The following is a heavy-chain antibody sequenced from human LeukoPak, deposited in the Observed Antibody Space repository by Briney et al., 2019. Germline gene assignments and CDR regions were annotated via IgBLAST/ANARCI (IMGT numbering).Heavy chain of an antibody. CDR1: GFTFDDYA. J-gene: IGHJ6*03. CDR2: ISWNSGSI. CDR3: AKESHSSSSYMDV. D-gene: IGHD6-6*01. V-gene: IGHV3-9*03. Sequence: GGSLRLSCAASGFTFDDYAMHWVRQAPGKGLEWVLGISWNSGSIGYADSVKGRFTISRDNAKNSLYLQMNSLRAEDIALYYCAKESHSSSSYMDVWGKGTTVTVSS.